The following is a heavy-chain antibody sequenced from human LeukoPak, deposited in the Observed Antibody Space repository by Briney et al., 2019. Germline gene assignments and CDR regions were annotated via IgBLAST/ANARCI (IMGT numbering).Heavy chain of an antibody. D-gene: IGHD2-2*01. V-gene: IGHV4-30-4*01. CDR1: GVSISSGDYY. Sequence: SETLSLTCTVSGVSISSGDYYWSWIRQPPGKGLEWIGYIYYSGSTYYNPSLKSRVTISVDTSKNQFSLKLSSVTAADTAVYYCAGALVPAAMLWYFDLWGRGTLVTVSS. CDR2: IYYSGST. J-gene: IGHJ2*01. CDR3: AGALVPAAMLWYFDL.